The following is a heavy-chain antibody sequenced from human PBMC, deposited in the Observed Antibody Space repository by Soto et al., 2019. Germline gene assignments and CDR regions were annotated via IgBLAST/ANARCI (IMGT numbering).Heavy chain of an antibody. Sequence: SETLSLSCSVSGGSISTVGHYWTWIRQTPGKGLEWIGSIYHTGSTYYSKSLRSRLTMSVDTSKSQFSLRLSSVTAADTAVYYCASATGSPRRSNCEYRYQGSLVT. J-gene: IGHJ4*01. V-gene: IGHV4-31*03. CDR3: ASATGSPRRSNCEY. CDR1: GGSISTVGHY. D-gene: IGHD1-1*01. CDR2: IYHTGST.